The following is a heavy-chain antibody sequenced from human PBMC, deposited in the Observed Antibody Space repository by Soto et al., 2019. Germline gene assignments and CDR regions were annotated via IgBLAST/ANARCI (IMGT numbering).Heavy chain of an antibody. Sequence: QVQLVQSGAEVKKPGASVKVSCKVSGYTLTELSMHWVRRAPGKGLEWMGGFDPEDGETIYAQKFQGRVTMTEDTSTDTAYMELSSLTSEDTAVYYCTTGQRPIRFLEWLSRYYFDYWGQGTLVTVSS. J-gene: IGHJ4*02. CDR3: TTGQRPIRFLEWLSRYYFDY. CDR1: GYTLTELS. V-gene: IGHV1-24*01. CDR2: FDPEDGET. D-gene: IGHD3-3*01.